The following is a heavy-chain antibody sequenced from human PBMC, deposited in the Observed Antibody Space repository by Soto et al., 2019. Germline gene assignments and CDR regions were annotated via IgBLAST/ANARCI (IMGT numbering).Heavy chain of an antibody. V-gene: IGHV1-24*01. Sequence: ASVKVSCKVSGYTLTELSMHWVRQAPGKGLEWMGGFDPEDGETIYAQKFQGRVTMTEDTSTDTAYMELSSLRSEDTAVYYCATFRVMMTFGGPPLARFDPWGQGTLVTVSS. CDR3: ATFRVMMTFGGPPLARFDP. CDR1: GYTLTELS. CDR2: FDPEDGET. J-gene: IGHJ5*02. D-gene: IGHD3-16*01.